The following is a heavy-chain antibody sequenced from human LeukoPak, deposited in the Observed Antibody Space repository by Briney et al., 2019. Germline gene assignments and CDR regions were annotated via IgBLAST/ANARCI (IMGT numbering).Heavy chain of an antibody. Sequence: GGSLRLSCVASGFTFSNYGMSWVRQAPGKGLEWVSSLSNSGIGIYYADSVKGRFTISRDNSKNTLYVQMNSLRVEDTAVYYCAKLSLTNIMIRGNWFDSWGQGTLVTVSS. J-gene: IGHJ5*01. CDR2: LSNSGIGI. D-gene: IGHD3-16*01. CDR3: AKLSLTNIMIRGNWFDS. V-gene: IGHV3-23*01. CDR1: GFTFSNYG.